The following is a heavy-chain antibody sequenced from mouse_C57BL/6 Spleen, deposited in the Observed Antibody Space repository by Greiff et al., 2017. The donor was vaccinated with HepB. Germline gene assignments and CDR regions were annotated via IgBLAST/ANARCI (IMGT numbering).Heavy chain of an antibody. Sequence: QVQLKESGPELVKPGASVKISCKASGYSFTSYYIHWVKQRPGQGLEWIGWIYPGSGNTKYNEKFKGKATLTADTSSSTAYMQLSSLTSEDSAVYYCARWGGNLDYWGQGTTLTVSS. J-gene: IGHJ2*01. CDR3: ARWGGNLDY. D-gene: IGHD2-1*01. CDR1: GYSFTSYY. V-gene: IGHV1-66*01. CDR2: IYPGSGNT.